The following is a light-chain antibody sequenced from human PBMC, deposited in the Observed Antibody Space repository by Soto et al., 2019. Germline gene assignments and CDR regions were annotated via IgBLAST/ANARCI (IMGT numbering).Light chain of an antibody. CDR3: QQYGSSPFT. J-gene: IGKJ3*01. CDR2: GAS. CDR1: QSVSSNY. V-gene: IGKV3-20*01. Sequence: IVLTQSPGTLSLSPGERATLSCRAGQSVSSNYLAWYQQKPGQAPRLLIYGASSRATGIPDRFSGSGSETDFTFTIRRLEPEDFAVYYCQQYGSSPFTFGPGTKVDIK.